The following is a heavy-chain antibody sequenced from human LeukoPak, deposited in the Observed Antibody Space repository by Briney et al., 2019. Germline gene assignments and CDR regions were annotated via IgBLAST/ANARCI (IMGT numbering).Heavy chain of an antibody. CDR3: ARGDRAFEN. V-gene: IGHV6-1*01. CDR1: GDSVSSNSAA. Sequence: SQTLSLTCAISGDSVSSNSAAWNCIRQSPSRGLEWLGRTYYRSNWYNDYAVSMKSRISINADIPKNQISLQLNSVTPEDTAVYYCARGDRAFENWVQGTMVTVSS. J-gene: IGHJ3*02. CDR2: TYYRSNWYN. D-gene: IGHD2-21*02.